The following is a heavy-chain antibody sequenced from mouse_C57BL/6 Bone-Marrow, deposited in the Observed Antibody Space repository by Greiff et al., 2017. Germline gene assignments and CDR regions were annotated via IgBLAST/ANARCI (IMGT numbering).Heavy chain of an antibody. CDR2: IDPENGDT. J-gene: IGHJ2*01. CDR1: GFNIKDDD. CDR3: TTVVHY. D-gene: IGHD1-1*01. V-gene: IGHV14-4*01. Sequence: EVKVEESGAELVRPGASVKLSCTASGFNIKDDDMHWVKQRPEQGLEWIGWIDPENGDTEYASKFQGKATITADTSSNTAYLQISSLTSEDTAVYYCTTVVHYWGQGTTLTVSS.